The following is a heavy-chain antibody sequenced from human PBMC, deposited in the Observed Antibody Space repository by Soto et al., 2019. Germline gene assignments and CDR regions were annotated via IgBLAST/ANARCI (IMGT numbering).Heavy chain of an antibody. Sequence: SETLSLTCAVYGGSFSGYYWSWIRQPPGKGLEWIGEINHSGSTNYNPSLKSRVTISVDTSKNQFSLKLSSVTAADTAVYYCARVRIAARRGYSDYWGQGTLVTVSS. CDR2: INHSGST. CDR1: GGSFSGYY. CDR3: ARVRIAARRGYSDY. V-gene: IGHV4-34*01. D-gene: IGHD6-6*01. J-gene: IGHJ4*02.